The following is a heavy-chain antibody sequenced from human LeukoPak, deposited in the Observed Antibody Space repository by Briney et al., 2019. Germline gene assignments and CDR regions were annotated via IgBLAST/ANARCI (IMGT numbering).Heavy chain of an antibody. CDR2: VNTKSGDR. CDR1: GYTFTSYD. CDR3: ARGPGWLLLYYYYGMDV. J-gene: IGHJ6*02. Sequence: ASVKVSCKASGYTFTSYDINWVRQATGQGLEWMGWVNTKSGDRGYAPKFQGRVTMTRDTSISTAYMELSSLRSEDTAVYYCARGPGWLLLYYYYGMDVWGQGTTVTVSS. D-gene: IGHD5-12*01. V-gene: IGHV1-8*01.